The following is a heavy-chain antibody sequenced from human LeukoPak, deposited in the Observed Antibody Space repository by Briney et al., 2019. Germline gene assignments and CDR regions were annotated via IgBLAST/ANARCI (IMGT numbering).Heavy chain of an antibody. V-gene: IGHV4-38-2*02. Sequence: SETLSLTCTVSGYSISSGYYWSWIRQPPGKGLEWIGYIYYSGSTYYNPSLKSRVTISVDTSKNQFSLKLSSVTAADTAVYYCARHAPPQTYGSGSYYPALFDYWGQGTLVTVSS. J-gene: IGHJ4*02. CDR2: IYYSGST. CDR3: ARHAPPQTYGSGSYYPALFDY. D-gene: IGHD3-10*01. CDR1: GYSISSGYY.